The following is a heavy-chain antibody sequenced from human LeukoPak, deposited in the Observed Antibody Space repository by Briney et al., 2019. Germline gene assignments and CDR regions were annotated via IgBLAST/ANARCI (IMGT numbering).Heavy chain of an antibody. CDR3: ARGRTYSSNWYFDY. J-gene: IGHJ4*02. V-gene: IGHV4-61*09. CDR2: IYTSGST. Sequence: SETLSLTCTVSGGSISSGSYYWSWIRQPAGKGLEWIGHIYTSGSTNYNPSLKSRVTISVDTSKTQFSLKLSSVTAADTAAYYCARGRTYSSNWYFDYWGQGTLVTVSS. CDR1: GGSISSGSYY. D-gene: IGHD6-13*01.